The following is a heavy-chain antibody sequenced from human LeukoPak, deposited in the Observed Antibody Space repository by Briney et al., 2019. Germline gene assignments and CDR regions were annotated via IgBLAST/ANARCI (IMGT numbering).Heavy chain of an antibody. D-gene: IGHD1-20*01. CDR3: ARALRARITGTTASVYGMDV. J-gene: IGHJ6*02. V-gene: IGHV4-59*01. Sequence: PSETLSLTCTVSGGSMHTYYWSWIRQPPGKGLEWIGYIYYSGSTNYNPSLKSRVTISVDTSKNQFSLKLSSVTAADTAVYYCARALRARITGTTASVYGMDVWGQGTTVTVSS. CDR1: GGSMHTYY. CDR2: IYYSGST.